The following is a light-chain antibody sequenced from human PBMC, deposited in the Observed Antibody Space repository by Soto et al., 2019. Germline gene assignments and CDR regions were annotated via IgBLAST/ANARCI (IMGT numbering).Light chain of an antibody. V-gene: IGKV1-5*01. CDR1: QSISIW. J-gene: IGKJ5*01. CDR2: NAS. Sequence: DIQMTQSPSTLSASAGDRVTITCRASQSISIWLAWYQQKPGKAPKLLINNASSLESGVPSRFSRSGSGTEFTLTISSLQPDDFATYYYQQFHSFPVTFGQGTRLEIK. CDR3: QQFHSFPVT.